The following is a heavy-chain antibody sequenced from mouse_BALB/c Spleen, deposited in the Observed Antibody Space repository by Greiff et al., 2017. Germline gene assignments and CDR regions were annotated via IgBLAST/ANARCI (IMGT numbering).Heavy chain of an antibody. CDR1: GFTFSSYT. CDR3: TRDGGSYFDY. V-gene: IGHV5-6-4*01. CDR2: ISSGGSYT. Sequence: EVQLVESGGGLVKPGGSLKLSCAASGFTFSSYTMSWVRQTPEKRLEWVATISSGGSYTYYPDSVKGRFTISRDNAKNTLYLQMSSLKSEDTAMYYCTRDGGSYFDYWGQGTTLTVSS. J-gene: IGHJ2*01.